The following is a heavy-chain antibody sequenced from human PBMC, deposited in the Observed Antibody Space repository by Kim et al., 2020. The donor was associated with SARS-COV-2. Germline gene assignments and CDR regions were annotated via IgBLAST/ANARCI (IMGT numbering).Heavy chain of an antibody. V-gene: IGHV1-46*01. CDR2: INPSGGST. CDR3: ARDRPDYYDSSGYYLGLDY. CDR1: GYTFTSYY. J-gene: IGHJ4*02. D-gene: IGHD3-22*01. Sequence: ASVKVSCKASGYTFTSYYMHWVRQAPGQGLEWMGIINPSGGSTSYAQKFQGRVTMTRDTSTSTVYMELSSLRSEDTAVYYCARDRPDYYDSSGYYLGLDYWGQGTLVTVSS.